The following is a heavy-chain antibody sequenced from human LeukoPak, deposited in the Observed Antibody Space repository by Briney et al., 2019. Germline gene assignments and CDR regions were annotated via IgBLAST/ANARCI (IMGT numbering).Heavy chain of an antibody. D-gene: IGHD1-26*01. CDR1: GFTFSSYS. V-gene: IGHV3-23*01. CDR2: ISGSGGST. J-gene: IGHJ4*02. Sequence: GGSLRLSCAASGFTFSSYSMNWVRQAPGKGLEWVSAISGSGGSTYYADSVKGRFTISRDNSKNTLYLQMNSLRAEDTAVYYCAKVWGLWELPSFDYWGQGTLVTASS. CDR3: AKVWGLWELPSFDY.